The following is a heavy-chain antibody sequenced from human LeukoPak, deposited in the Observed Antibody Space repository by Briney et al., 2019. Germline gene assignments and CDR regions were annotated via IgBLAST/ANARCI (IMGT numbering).Heavy chain of an antibody. J-gene: IGHJ4*02. CDR1: GGSISSYY. CDR3: ARTYYYGSGSYYFDY. CDR2: IYYSGST. Sequence: SETLSLTCTVSGGSISSYYWSWIRQPPGKGLEWIGYIYYSGSTNYNPSLKSRVTISVDTSKNQFSLKLSSVTAADTAVYYCARTYYYGSGSYYFDYWGQGTLVTVSS. V-gene: IGHV4-59*01. D-gene: IGHD3-10*01.